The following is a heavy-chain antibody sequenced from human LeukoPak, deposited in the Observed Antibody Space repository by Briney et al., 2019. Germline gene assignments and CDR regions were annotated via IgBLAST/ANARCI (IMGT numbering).Heavy chain of an antibody. D-gene: IGHD3-3*01. CDR2: ISGSGGST. CDR3: AKGGSRITIFGVVLMDV. CDR1: GFTFSSYA. Sequence: GGSLRFSCAASGFTFSSYAMSWVRQAPGKGLEWVSAISGSGGSTYYADSVKGRFTISRDNSKNTLYLQMNSLRAEDTAVYYCAKGGSRITIFGVVLMDVWGQGTTVTVSS. J-gene: IGHJ6*02. V-gene: IGHV3-23*01.